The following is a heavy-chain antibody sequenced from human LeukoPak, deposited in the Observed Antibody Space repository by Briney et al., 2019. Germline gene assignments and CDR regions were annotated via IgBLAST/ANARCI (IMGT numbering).Heavy chain of an antibody. D-gene: IGHD3-10*01. Sequence: PGGSLRLSCAASGFTFSSYSMNWVRQAPGKGLEWVSSISSSSSYIYYADSVKGRFTISRDNAKNSLYLQMNSLRAEDTAVYYCAGQYYYGSGSYYKGGGYYYGMDVWGQGTTVTVSS. V-gene: IGHV3-21*01. CDR2: ISSSSSYI. J-gene: IGHJ6*02. CDR1: GFTFSSYS. CDR3: AGQYYYGSGSYYKGGGYYYGMDV.